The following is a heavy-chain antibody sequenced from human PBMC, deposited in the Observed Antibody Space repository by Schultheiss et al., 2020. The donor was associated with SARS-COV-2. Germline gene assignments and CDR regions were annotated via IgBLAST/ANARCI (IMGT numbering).Heavy chain of an antibody. CDR3: ARDQIHWFDP. V-gene: IGHV4-59*01. CDR2: FYYSGST. J-gene: IGHJ5*02. Sequence: SETLSLTCTVSGGSISSYYWSWIRQPPGKGLEWIGYFYYSGSTNYNPSLKSRVTISVDTSKNQFSLKLSSVTAADTAVYYCARDQIHWFDPWGQGTLVTVSS. CDR1: GGSISSYY.